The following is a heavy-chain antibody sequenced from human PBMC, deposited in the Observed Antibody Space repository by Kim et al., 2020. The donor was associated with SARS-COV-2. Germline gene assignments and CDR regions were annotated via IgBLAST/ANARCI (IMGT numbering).Heavy chain of an antibody. CDR1: GYIFTTYG. CDR3: ARNRGWQQLVDENWFDP. CDR2: ISAYNVNT. D-gene: IGHD6-13*01. Sequence: ASVKVSCKASGYIFTTYGISWVRQAPGQGLEWMGWISAYNVNTNYAQNLQGRVTMTTDTSTSTAYMELRSLRSDDTAVYYCARNRGWQQLVDENWFDPWGQGTLVTVSS. J-gene: IGHJ5*02. V-gene: IGHV1-18*01.